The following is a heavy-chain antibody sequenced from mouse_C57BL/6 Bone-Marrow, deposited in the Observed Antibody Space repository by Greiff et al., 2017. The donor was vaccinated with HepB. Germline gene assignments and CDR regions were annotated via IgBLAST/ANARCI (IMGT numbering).Heavy chain of an antibody. CDR2: IRNKANNHAT. V-gene: IGHV6-6*01. Sequence: EVKVEESGGGLVQPGGSMKLSCAASGFTFSDAWMDWVRQSPEKGLEWVAEIRNKANNHATYYAESVKGRFTISRDDSKSSVYLQMNSLRAEDTGIYDCTRRVNWDGFAYWGQGTLVTVSA. J-gene: IGHJ3*01. D-gene: IGHD4-1*01. CDR3: TRRVNWDGFAY. CDR1: GFTFSDAW.